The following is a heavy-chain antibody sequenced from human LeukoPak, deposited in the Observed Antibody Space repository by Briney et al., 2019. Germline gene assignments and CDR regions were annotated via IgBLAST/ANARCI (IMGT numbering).Heavy chain of an antibody. CDR1: GFTFSSFW. CDR2: IEQDGTEK. D-gene: IGHD6-13*01. J-gene: IGHJ4*02. Sequence: GGSLRLSCAASGFTFSSFWMSWVRQAPGKGLEWVASIEQDGTEKRYVVSVKGRFTISRDNAKNSLYLQMNSLRAEDTAVYYCARATAGDIDYWGQGTLVTVSS. CDR3: ARATAGDIDY. V-gene: IGHV3-7*01.